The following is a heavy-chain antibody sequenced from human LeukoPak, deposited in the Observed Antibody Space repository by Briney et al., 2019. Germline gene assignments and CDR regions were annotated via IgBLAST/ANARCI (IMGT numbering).Heavy chain of an antibody. D-gene: IGHD4-17*01. CDR1: RGTFSSYA. J-gene: IGHJ4*02. CDR3: ARWRRYGDQYYFDY. Sequence: GASVKVSCKASRGTFSSYAIIWVRQAPGQGLEWMGGIIPIFGTANYAQKFQGRVTITADESTSTAYMELSSLRSEDTAVYYCARWRRYGDQYYFDYWGQGTLVTVSS. V-gene: IGHV1-69*13. CDR2: IIPIFGTA.